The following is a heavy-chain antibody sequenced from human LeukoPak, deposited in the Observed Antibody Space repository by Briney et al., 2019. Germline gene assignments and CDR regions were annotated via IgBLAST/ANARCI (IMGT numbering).Heavy chain of an antibody. J-gene: IGHJ4*02. D-gene: IGHD6-19*01. CDR3: ARSGGYSSGGGYFDY. V-gene: IGHV4-4*02. CDR1: GGSISSSNW. CDR2: VYHSGST. Sequence: SGTLSLTCAVSGGSISSSNWWSWVRQPPGKGLEWIGEVYHSGSTNYNPSLKSRVTISVDKSKNQFSLKLSSVTAADTAVYYCARSGGYSSGGGYFDYWGQGTLVTVSS.